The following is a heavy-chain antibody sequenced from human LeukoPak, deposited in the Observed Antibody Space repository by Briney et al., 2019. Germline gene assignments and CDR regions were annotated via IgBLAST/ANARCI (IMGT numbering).Heavy chain of an antibody. Sequence: PSETLSLTCTVSGDSISIFYWTGIRQSPGKGLEWLGYIYYSGTTNYNPSLNSRITISLDTSKKHFSLTLRSVTAADTAVYYCVRDAFFGERGPRWFDPWGQGILVTVSS. CDR3: VRDAFFGERGPRWFDP. CDR1: GDSISIFY. D-gene: IGHD3-3*01. V-gene: IGHV4-59*01. J-gene: IGHJ5*02. CDR2: IYYSGTT.